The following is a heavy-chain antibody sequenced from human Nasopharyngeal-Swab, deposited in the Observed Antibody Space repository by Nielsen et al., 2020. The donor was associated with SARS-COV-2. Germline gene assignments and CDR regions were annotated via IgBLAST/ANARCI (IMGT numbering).Heavy chain of an antibody. Sequence: WIRQPPGKGLEWIGEINHSGSTNYNPSLKSRVTISVDTSKNQFSLKLTYVTAADTAVYYCARCFCPWKAAARWYYMDVWGKGTTVTVSS. J-gene: IGHJ6*03. D-gene: IGHD6-13*01. CDR2: INHSGST. V-gene: IGHV4-34*01. CDR3: ARCFCPWKAAARWYYMDV.